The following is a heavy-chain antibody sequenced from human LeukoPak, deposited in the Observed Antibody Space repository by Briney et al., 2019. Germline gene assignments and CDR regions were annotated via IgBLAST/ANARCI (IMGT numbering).Heavy chain of an antibody. CDR3: AKDMRWESPPPKYYFDY. D-gene: IGHD1-26*01. CDR1: GFTFSSYA. V-gene: IGHV3-23*01. J-gene: IGHJ4*02. Sequence: RTGGSLRLSCAASGFTFSSYAMSWVRQAPGKGLEWVSAISGSGGSTYYADSVKGRFTISRDNSKNTLYLQMNSLRAEDTAVYYCAKDMRWESPPPKYYFDYWGQGTLVTVSS. CDR2: ISGSGGST.